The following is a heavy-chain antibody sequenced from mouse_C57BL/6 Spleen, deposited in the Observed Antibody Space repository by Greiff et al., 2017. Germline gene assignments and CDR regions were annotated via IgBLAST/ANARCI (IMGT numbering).Heavy chain of an antibody. V-gene: IGHV1-80*01. CDR3: ARPLRDYYYERGLAY. Sequence: QVQLQQSGAELVKPGASVKISCKASGYAFSSYWMNWVKQRPGKGLEWIGQIYPGDGDTNYNGKFKGKATLTADKSSSTAYMQLSSLTSEDSAVYFCARPLRDYYYERGLAYWGKGTLVTVSA. J-gene: IGHJ3*01. CDR1: GYAFSSYW. D-gene: IGHD1-1*01. CDR2: IYPGDGDT.